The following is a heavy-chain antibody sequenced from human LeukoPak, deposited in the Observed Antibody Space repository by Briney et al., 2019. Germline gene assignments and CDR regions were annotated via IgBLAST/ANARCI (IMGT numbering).Heavy chain of an antibody. D-gene: IGHD2-2*01. CDR1: GGSITSFF. CDR3: ARGDALFDP. CDR2: IHTRGST. J-gene: IGHJ5*02. Sequence: SETLSLTCTVSGGSITSFFWTWIRQPAGKRPEWIGHIHTRGSTKYNPSLKSRLTMSVDTSKSQVSLKMRSVTAADTAVYYCARGDALFDPWGQGTLVTVSS. V-gene: IGHV4-4*07.